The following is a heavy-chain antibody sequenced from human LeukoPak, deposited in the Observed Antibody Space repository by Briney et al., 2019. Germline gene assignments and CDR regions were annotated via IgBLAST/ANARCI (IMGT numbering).Heavy chain of an antibody. J-gene: IGHJ5*02. V-gene: IGHV3-33*01. Sequence: QTGRSLRLSCAASGFTFSSYGMHWVRQAPGKGLEWVAVIWYDGSNKYYADSVKGRFTISRDNSKNTLYLQMNSLRAEDTAVYYCARVSNYEEYNWFDPWGQGTLVTVSS. CDR1: GFTFSSYG. CDR2: IWYDGSNK. D-gene: IGHD4-11*01. CDR3: ARVSNYEEYNWFDP.